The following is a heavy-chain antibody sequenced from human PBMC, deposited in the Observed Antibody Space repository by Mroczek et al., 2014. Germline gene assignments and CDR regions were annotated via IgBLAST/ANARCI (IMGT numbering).Heavy chain of an antibody. V-gene: IGHV4-30-2*01. CDR1: GGSISSGGYS. J-gene: IGHJ1*01. CDR2: IYHSGST. CDR3: ARGGGYDSEYFQH. D-gene: IGHD5-12*01. Sequence: QVQLQESGSGLVKPSQTLSLTCAVSGGSISSGGYSWSWIRQPPGKGLEWIGYIYHSGSTYYNPSLKSRVTISVDRSKNQFSLKLSSVTAADTAVYYCARGGGYDSEYFQHWGQGTLVTVSS.